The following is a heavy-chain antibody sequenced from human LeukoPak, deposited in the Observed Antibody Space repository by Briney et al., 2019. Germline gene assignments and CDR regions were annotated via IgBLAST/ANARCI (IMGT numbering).Heavy chain of an antibody. Sequence: PSETLSLTCAVYGGSFTDYYWTWVRQPPGKGLEWIGEINHREVTTYYPSLKSRVTISIDTFRNQFSLTMISLTAADTAVYYCARTVGRTASLSYWGRGTLVTVSS. CDR2: INHREVT. V-gene: IGHV4-34*01. D-gene: IGHD4-4*01. CDR3: ARTVGRTASLSY. J-gene: IGHJ4*02. CDR1: GGSFTDYY.